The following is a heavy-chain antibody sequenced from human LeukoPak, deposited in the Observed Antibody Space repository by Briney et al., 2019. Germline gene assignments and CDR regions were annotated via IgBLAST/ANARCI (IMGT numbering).Heavy chain of an antibody. CDR2: IYYSGST. CDR1: GGSMSPYH. D-gene: IGHD6-19*01. CDR3: ARAVSGRFDY. J-gene: IGHJ4*02. V-gene: IGHV4-59*08. Sequence: SETLSLTCTVSGGSMSPYHWGWIRQPPGKGLEWTGYIYYSGSTNYNPSLNSRVTISVDTSKNQFSLRPSSVTAADTATYYCARAVSGRFDYWGQGALVTVSS.